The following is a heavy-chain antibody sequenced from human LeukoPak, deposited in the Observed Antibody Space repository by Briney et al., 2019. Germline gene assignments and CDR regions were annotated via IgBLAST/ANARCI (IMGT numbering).Heavy chain of an antibody. CDR2: ISSSSSYI. D-gene: IGHD3-10*02. Sequence: GGSLRVSCAASGFTFRTYSMNWVRQAPGKGLEWVSSISSSSSYIYYADSVKGRFTISRDNAKNSLYLQMNSLRAEDTAVYYCAELGITMIGGVWGKGTTVTISS. J-gene: IGHJ6*04. V-gene: IGHV3-21*01. CDR3: AELGITMIGGV. CDR1: GFTFRTYS.